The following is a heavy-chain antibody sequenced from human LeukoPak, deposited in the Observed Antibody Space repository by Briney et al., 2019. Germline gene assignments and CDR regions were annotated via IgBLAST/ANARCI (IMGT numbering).Heavy chain of an antibody. D-gene: IGHD2-15*01. Sequence: GGSLRLSCAASGFTFSSYGMHWVRQAPGKGLEWVAVISYDGSNKYYADSVKGRFTISRDNSKNTLYLQMNSLRAEDTAVYYCAKEVGEWWDTSYFDYWGQGTLVTVSS. CDR3: AKEVGEWWDTSYFDY. V-gene: IGHV3-30*18. CDR2: ISYDGSNK. CDR1: GFTFSSYG. J-gene: IGHJ4*02.